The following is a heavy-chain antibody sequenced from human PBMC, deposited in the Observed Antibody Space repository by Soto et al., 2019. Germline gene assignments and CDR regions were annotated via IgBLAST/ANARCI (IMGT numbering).Heavy chain of an antibody. CDR1: GGSISSYY. CDR3: ARGQYYGSGSYYNQHSNQFDT. CDR2: IYYSGST. J-gene: IGHJ5*02. V-gene: IGHV4-59*01. D-gene: IGHD3-10*01. Sequence: SETLSLTCTVSGGSISSYYWSWIRQPPGKGLEWIGYIYYSGSTNYNPSLKSRVTISVDTSKNQFSLKLSSVTAADTAVYYCARGQYYGSGSYYNQHSNQFDTWGQGTLVTVS.